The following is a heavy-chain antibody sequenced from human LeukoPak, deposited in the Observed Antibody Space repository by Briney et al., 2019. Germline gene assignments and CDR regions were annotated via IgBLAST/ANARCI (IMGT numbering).Heavy chain of an antibody. CDR1: GGSISSGDYY. CDR2: IYYSGST. J-gene: IGHJ3*02. Sequence: PSETLSLTCTVSGGSISSGDYYWSWLRQPPGKGLEWIGYIYYSGSTYYNPSLKSRVTISVDTSKNQFSLKLSSVTAADTAVYYCARTPPLLLWFGVGGDAFDIWGQGTMVTVSS. V-gene: IGHV4-30-4*01. CDR3: ARTPPLLLWFGVGGDAFDI. D-gene: IGHD3-10*01.